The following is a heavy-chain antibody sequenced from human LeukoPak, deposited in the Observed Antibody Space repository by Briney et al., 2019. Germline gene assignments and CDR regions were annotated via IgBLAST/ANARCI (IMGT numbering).Heavy chain of an antibody. CDR3: ARDDYFDTSGQNFYFDL. Sequence: ASVKVSCKASGYTFTNYGISWVRQAPGQGLEWMGWISAYSGNTNYAQNLQGRVTMTTDTSTSTAYMELRSLRSDDTAVYYCARDDYFDTSGQNFYFDLWGRGTLVTVSS. D-gene: IGHD3-22*01. CDR2: ISAYSGNT. CDR1: GYTFTNYG. J-gene: IGHJ2*01. V-gene: IGHV1-18*01.